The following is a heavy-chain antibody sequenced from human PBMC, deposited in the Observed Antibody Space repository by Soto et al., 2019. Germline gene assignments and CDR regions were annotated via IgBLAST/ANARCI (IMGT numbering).Heavy chain of an antibody. Sequence: SETLSLTCTVSGGSISSYYWSWIRQPPGKGLEWIGYIYYSGSTNYNPSLKSRVTISVDTSTNQFSLKLSSVTAADTAVYYCARRWGGTFDYWGQGTLVTVSS. CDR2: IYYSGST. D-gene: IGHD2-21*01. J-gene: IGHJ4*02. CDR1: GGSISSYY. V-gene: IGHV4-59*01. CDR3: ARRWGGTFDY.